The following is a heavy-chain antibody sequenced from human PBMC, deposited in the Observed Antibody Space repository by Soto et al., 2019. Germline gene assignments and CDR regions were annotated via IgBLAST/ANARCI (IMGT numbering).Heavy chain of an antibody. CDR1: GGSVSNKTYY. CDR3: ARTTAVPNTLRSRYFFGY. Sequence: SETLSLTCSVSGGSVSNKTYYWSWIRQPPGKRLEWIGYVYYSGTTNYNPSLKSRVTISVDLSKNQFSLGLSSVTTADTALYYCARTTAVPNTLRSRYFFGYWGQGTLVTVSS. D-gene: IGHD4-17*01. J-gene: IGHJ4*02. V-gene: IGHV4-61*01. CDR2: VYYSGTT.